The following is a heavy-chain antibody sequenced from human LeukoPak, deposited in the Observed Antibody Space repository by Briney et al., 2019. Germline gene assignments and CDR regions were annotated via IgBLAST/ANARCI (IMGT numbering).Heavy chain of an antibody. V-gene: IGHV1-46*01. J-gene: IGHJ4*02. Sequence: GASVKVSCKASGYTSSDFYVHWVRQAPGQGLEWIGIIKVSSGRTDYAQKFQGRVTMTRDMSTSTVYMELTNLRSEDTAMYYCAREPPESYHFDYWGQGTLVTVSS. D-gene: IGHD2-2*01. CDR3: AREPPESYHFDY. CDR1: GYTSSDFY. CDR2: IKVSSGRT.